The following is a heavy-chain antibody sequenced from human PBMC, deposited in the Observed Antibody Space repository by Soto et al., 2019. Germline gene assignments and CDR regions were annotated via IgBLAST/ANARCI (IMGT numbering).Heavy chain of an antibody. J-gene: IGHJ6*02. V-gene: IGHV3-48*02. CDR2: ISSSSSTI. CDR1: GFTFSSYS. Sequence: PVGSLRLSCAASGFTFSSYSMNWVRQAPGKGLEWVSYISSSSSTIYYADSVKGRFTISRDNAKNSLYLQMNSLRDEDTAVYYCAGDQYCSSTSCYEARPVWYYYYGMDVWGQGTTVTVSS. D-gene: IGHD2-2*01. CDR3: AGDQYCSSTSCYEARPVWYYYYGMDV.